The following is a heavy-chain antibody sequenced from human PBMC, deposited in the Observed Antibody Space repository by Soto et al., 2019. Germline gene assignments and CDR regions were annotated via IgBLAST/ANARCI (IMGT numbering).Heavy chain of an antibody. CDR2: ISSSSSTI. CDR1: GFTFSSYS. J-gene: IGHJ4*02. CDR3: AXDPGXSYGPPDY. V-gene: IGHV3-48*01. Sequence: EVQLVESGGGLVQPGGSLRLSCAASGFTFSSYSMNWVRQAPGKGLEWVSYISSSSSTIYYADSVKGRFTISRDNAXNXLXLXXXXLXXXXTXVYXXAXDPGXSYGPPDYWGQGTLVTVSS. D-gene: IGHD5-18*01.